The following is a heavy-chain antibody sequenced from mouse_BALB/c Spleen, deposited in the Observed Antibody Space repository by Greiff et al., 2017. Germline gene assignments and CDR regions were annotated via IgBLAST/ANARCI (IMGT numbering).Heavy chain of an antibody. Sequence: VHLVESGPGLVAPSQSLSITCTVSGFPLTSYGVHWVRQPPGKGLEWLGVIWAGGSTNYNSALMSRLSISKDNSKSQVFLKMNSLQTDDTAMYYCARDDYGSSSWFAYWGQGTLVTVSA. CDR1: GFPLTSYG. CDR2: IWAGGST. J-gene: IGHJ3*01. CDR3: ARDDYGSSSWFAY. D-gene: IGHD1-1*01. V-gene: IGHV2-9*02.